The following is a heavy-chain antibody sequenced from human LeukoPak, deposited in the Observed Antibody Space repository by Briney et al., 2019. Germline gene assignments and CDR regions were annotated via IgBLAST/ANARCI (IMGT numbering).Heavy chain of an antibody. Sequence: SETLSLTCTVSGGSISSYYWSWSRQPPGQGLEWIGYIYSSGTTNYNPSLKSRVTISVDTSKNQFSLRLTSVTAADTAVYYCAREPAVAGTLDYWGQGTLVTVSS. CDR1: GGSISSYY. D-gene: IGHD6-19*01. V-gene: IGHV4-4*08. CDR3: AREPAVAGTLDY. J-gene: IGHJ4*02. CDR2: IYSSGTT.